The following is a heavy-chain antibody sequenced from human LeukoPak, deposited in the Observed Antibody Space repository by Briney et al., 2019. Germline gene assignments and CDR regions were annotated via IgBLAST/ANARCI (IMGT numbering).Heavy chain of an antibody. J-gene: IGHJ5*02. Sequence: GESLKISCKGSGYSFTSYWIGWVRQMPGKCLERMGIIYPGDSDTRYSPSFQGQVTISADKSISTAYLQWSSLKASDTAMYYCARLGDFWSGYLNWFDPWGQGTLVTVSS. CDR1: GYSFTSYW. CDR3: ARLGDFWSGYLNWFDP. D-gene: IGHD3-3*01. CDR2: IYPGDSDT. V-gene: IGHV5-51*01.